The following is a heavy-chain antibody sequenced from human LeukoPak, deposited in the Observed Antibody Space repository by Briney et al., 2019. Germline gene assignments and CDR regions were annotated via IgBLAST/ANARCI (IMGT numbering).Heavy chain of an antibody. V-gene: IGHV3-21*01. CDR1: GFTFSSYS. CDR2: ISSSSSYI. Sequence: GGSLRLSCAASGFTFSSYSMNWVRQAPGKGLEWASSISSSSSYIYYADSVKGRFTISRDNAKNPLYLQMNSLRAEDTAVYYCARDFLRGRVDYWGQGTLVTVSS. J-gene: IGHJ4*02. D-gene: IGHD2-15*01. CDR3: ARDFLRGRVDY.